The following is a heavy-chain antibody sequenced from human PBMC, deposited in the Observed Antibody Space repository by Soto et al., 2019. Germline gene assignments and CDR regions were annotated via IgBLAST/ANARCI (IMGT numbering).Heavy chain of an antibody. J-gene: IGHJ5*02. Sequence: SVKVSCKASVGTFSSYAISWVRQAPGQGVEWMGGIIPMFGTANYAQKYQGRVTITADKSTSTAYMELSSLRSEDTAVYYCARVGKGSSNYDILTGYYASWFDPWGQGTLVTVSS. D-gene: IGHD3-9*01. CDR3: ARVGKGSSNYDILTGYYASWFDP. CDR1: VGTFSSYA. V-gene: IGHV1-69*06. CDR2: IIPMFGTA.